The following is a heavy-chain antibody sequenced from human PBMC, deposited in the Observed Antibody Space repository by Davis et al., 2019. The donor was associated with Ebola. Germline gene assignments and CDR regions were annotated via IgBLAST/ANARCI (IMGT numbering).Heavy chain of an antibody. J-gene: IGHJ4*02. V-gene: IGHV3-23*01. Sequence: GESLKISCAASGFTFSIYSMTWVRQAPGKGLEWVSTISTRDSVTYYADSVKGRFAISRDNSKNTLSLQMNSLRVEDTAVYYCANTYPLLEWLFGYFDYWGQGILVTVSS. D-gene: IGHD3-3*01. CDR3: ANTYPLLEWLFGYFDY. CDR2: ISTRDSVT. CDR1: GFTFSIYS.